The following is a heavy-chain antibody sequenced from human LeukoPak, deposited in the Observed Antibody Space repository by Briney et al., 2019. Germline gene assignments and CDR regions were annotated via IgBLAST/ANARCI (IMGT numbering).Heavy chain of an antibody. V-gene: IGHV3-64D*09. CDR1: GFTFRNYA. D-gene: IGHD1-7*01. Sequence: GGSLRLSCSASGFTFRNYAMHWGRQAPGKGLEYVSAISSNGGSTYYADSVKGRFSISRDNSKDTLYLQMSSLRGEDTAVYYCVKSPAALRTLDYWGQGTLVTVSS. J-gene: IGHJ4*02. CDR3: VKSPAALRTLDY. CDR2: ISSNGGST.